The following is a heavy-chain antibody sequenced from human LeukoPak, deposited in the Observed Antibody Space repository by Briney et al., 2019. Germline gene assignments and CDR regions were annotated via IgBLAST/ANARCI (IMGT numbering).Heavy chain of an antibody. CDR3: ARVARAADGTGLDY. V-gene: IGHV3-11*04. CDR2: ISTDGNTI. J-gene: IGHJ4*02. CDR1: GFTFSDYY. Sequence: GGSLRLSCAASGFTFSDYYMNWIRQAPGRGLEGISYISTDGNTIYYADSVKGRFTISRDNAKNSLYLQMNSLRAEDTAVYYCARVARAADGTGLDYWGQGTLVTVSS. D-gene: IGHD6-13*01.